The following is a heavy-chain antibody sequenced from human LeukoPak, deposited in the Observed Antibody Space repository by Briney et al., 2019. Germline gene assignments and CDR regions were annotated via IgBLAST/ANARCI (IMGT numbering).Heavy chain of an antibody. CDR2: IKPSGST. V-gene: IGHV4-34*01. Sequence: PSETLSLTCTVYGGSFSGYYWSWIRQPPGKGLEWIGEIKPSGSTNYNPSLKSQVTISGDTSKNQFSLKLSSVTAAGTAVYYCARAGNGDDAFDLWGQGTMVSVSS. D-gene: IGHD4-17*01. CDR3: ARAGNGDDAFDL. CDR1: GGSFSGYY. J-gene: IGHJ3*01.